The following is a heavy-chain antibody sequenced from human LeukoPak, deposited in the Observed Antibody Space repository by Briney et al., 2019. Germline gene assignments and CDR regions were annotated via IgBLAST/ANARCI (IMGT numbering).Heavy chain of an antibody. V-gene: IGHV4-39*07. D-gene: IGHD3-3*01. CDR2: IYYSGST. Sequence: SETLSLTCTVSGGSISSSSYYWGWIRQPPGKGLEWIGSIYYSGSTYYNPSLKSRVTISVDTSKNQFSLKLSSVTAADTAVYYCARGPPILDFWSGLVYFDYWGQGTLVTVSS. CDR3: ARGPPILDFWSGLVYFDY. J-gene: IGHJ4*02. CDR1: GGSISSSSYY.